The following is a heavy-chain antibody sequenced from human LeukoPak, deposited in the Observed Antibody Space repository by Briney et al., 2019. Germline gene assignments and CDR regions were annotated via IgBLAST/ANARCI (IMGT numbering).Heavy chain of an antibody. D-gene: IGHD6-19*01. J-gene: IGHJ4*02. V-gene: IGHV3-33*01. CDR1: GFTFSNSG. CDR3: ATDHSSGYSGY. CDR2: IWYDGSNK. Sequence: GGSLRLSCAASGFTFSNSGMHWVRQAPGKGLEWVAIIWYDGSNKYYGDSVKGRFTTSRDNSKNMVYLQMNSLRSEDTAVYYCATDHSSGYSGYWGQGTLVTVSS.